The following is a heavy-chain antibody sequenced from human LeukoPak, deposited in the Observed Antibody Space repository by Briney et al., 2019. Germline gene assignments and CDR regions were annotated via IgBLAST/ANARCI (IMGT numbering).Heavy chain of an antibody. CDR1: GFTFSSYS. CDR3: ARAFVVVVVAATAHGAFDI. Sequence: GGSLRLSCAASGFTFSSYSMNWVRQAPGKGLEWVSYISSTSSTIYYADSVKGRFTISRDSAKNSLYLQMNSLRAEDTAVYYCARAFVVVVVAATAHGAFDIWGQGTMVTVSS. CDR2: ISSTSSTI. V-gene: IGHV3-48*01. J-gene: IGHJ3*02. D-gene: IGHD2-15*01.